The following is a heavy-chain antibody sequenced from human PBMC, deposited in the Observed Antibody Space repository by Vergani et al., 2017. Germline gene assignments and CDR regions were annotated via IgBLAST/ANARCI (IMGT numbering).Heavy chain of an antibody. V-gene: IGHV3-21*02. CDR1: GFSFSSYS. CDR2: ISGSSSYV. J-gene: IGHJ4*02. Sequence: EVQLVESGGGLVKPGGSLRLSCAASGFSFSSYSMNWVRQAPGKGLEWVASISGSSSYVFYRDSVEGRFTITRDNAKKSVYLQMNSLRAEDTAVYYCARDRYGMVAASPADFDYWGQGTLVTVSS. D-gene: IGHD1-26*01. CDR3: ARDRYGMVAASPADFDY.